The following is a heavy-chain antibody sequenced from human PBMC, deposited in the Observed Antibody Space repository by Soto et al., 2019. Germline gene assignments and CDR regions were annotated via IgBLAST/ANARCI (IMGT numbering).Heavy chain of an antibody. CDR2: IYTSGST. CDR3: ARDGEAHYGLDV. V-gene: IGHV4-4*07. CDR1: GGSISSYY. Sequence: SETLSLTCTVSGGSISSYYWSWIRQPAGKGLEWIGRIYTSGSTNYNPSLKSRVTMSVDNAKNSVYLHMSSLRAEDTAVYYCARDGEAHYGLDVWGQGTTVTVSS. J-gene: IGHJ6*02. D-gene: IGHD3-10*01.